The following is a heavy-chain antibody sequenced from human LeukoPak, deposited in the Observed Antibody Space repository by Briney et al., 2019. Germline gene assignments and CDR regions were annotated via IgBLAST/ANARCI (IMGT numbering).Heavy chain of an antibody. D-gene: IGHD5-24*01. CDR1: GVSISSSNNF. J-gene: IGHJ4*02. CDR2: VHYSGTT. V-gene: IGHV4-39*01. CDR3: ARHEEEDGYNAKTFGY. Sequence: PSETLSLTCTVSGVSISSSNNFWGWLRQPPGKGLEWIGSVHYSGTTYYIPSLKSRVTISVDTSKNQFSLKLSSVTAADTAVYYCARHEEEDGYNAKTFGYWGQGTLVTVSS.